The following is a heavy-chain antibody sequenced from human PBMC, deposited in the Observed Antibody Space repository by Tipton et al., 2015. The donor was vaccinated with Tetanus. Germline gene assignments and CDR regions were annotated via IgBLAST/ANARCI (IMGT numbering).Heavy chain of an antibody. J-gene: IGHJ4*02. D-gene: IGHD3-22*01. CDR3: ARLWGYYYDSSGYPDF. CDR1: GVSISSSGYY. CDR2: IYYTGNT. Sequence: TLSLTCNVSGVSISSSGYYWGWFRQPPGKGPEWTGDIYYTGNTNYNPSLRSRITMSGDRSKNQFSLKLNSVTAADTAVYYCARLWGYYYDSSGYPDFWGQGTLVTVSS. V-gene: IGHV4-39*01.